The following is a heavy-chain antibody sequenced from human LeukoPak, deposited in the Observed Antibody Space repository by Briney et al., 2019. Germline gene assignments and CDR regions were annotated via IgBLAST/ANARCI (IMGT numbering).Heavy chain of an antibody. CDR1: GGSISSYY. J-gene: IGHJ4*02. Sequence: PSETLSLTCTVSGGSISSYYWSWVRQPPGKGLEWIGYIYYSGNTNYNPSLKSRVTISVETSKNQISLKLSSVTAADTAVYYCARGSGWYLYWGQGTLITVSS. CDR2: IYYSGNT. V-gene: IGHV4-59*01. D-gene: IGHD6-19*01. CDR3: ARGSGWYLY.